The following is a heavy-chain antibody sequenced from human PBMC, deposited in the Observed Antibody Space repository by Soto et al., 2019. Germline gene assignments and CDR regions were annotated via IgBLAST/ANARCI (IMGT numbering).Heavy chain of an antibody. V-gene: IGHV2-5*02. CDR1: GFSLSTSGVG. CDR2: IYWDDDK. Sequence: QITLKESGPTLVKPTQTLTLTCTFSGFSLSTSGVGVGWIRQPPGKALEWLALIYWDDDKRYSPSLKSRLTIPKDTSKHQVVLTMTNMDPVDTATYYCAHTYWCFDCWGQGTLVTVSS. J-gene: IGHJ4*02. CDR3: AHTYWCFDC. D-gene: IGHD2-8*02.